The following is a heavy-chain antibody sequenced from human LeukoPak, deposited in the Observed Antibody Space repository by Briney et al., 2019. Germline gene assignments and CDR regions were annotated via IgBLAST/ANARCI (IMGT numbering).Heavy chain of an antibody. CDR2: ISSSSSYI. CDR3: ARDRISGEYYFDY. V-gene: IGHV3-21*01. CDR1: GFTFSSYS. J-gene: IGHJ4*02. Sequence: RPGGSLRLSCAASGFTFSSYSMNWVRQAPGKGLEWVSSISSSSSYIYYADSVKGRFTISRDNAKNSPYLQMNSLRAEDTAVYYCARDRISGEYYFDYWGQGTLVTVSS. D-gene: IGHD2/OR15-2a*01.